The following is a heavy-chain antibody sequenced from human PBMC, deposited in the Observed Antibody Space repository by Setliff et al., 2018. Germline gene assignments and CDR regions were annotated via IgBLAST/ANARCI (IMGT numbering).Heavy chain of an antibody. J-gene: IGHJ4*02. D-gene: IGHD2-2*01. V-gene: IGHV1-18*04. CDR2: INPHTGNT. CDR1: AYTFSGYY. CDR3: SRLVRFCTRTTCQRLSGGDF. Sequence: GASVKVSCKTSAYTFSGYYIHWVRQAPGQGLQWMGWINPHTGNTYYTPRLHDRVTLSTDTSTSTAYMELRSLGSDDTAVYYCSRLVRFCTRTTCQRLSGGDFWGQGTLVTVSS.